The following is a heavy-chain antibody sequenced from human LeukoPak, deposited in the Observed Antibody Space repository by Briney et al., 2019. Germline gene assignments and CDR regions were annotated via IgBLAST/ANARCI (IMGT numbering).Heavy chain of an antibody. CDR3: ARDGYYYDSSGPNAFDI. V-gene: IGHV4-61*02. CDR2: IYTSGST. D-gene: IGHD3-22*01. CDR1: GGSISSGSYY. Sequence: PSETLSLTCTVSGGSISSGSYYWSWIRQPAGKGLEWIGRIYTSGSTNYNPSLKSRVTISVDTSKNQFSLKLSSVTAADTAVYYCARDGYYYDSSGPNAFDIWGQGTMVTVSS. J-gene: IGHJ3*02.